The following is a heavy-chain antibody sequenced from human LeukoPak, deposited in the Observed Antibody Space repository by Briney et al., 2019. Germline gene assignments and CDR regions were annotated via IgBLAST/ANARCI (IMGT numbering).Heavy chain of an antibody. V-gene: IGHV1-2*02. CDR3: ARERGDGYPFDF. D-gene: IGHD5-24*01. CDR1: GYTLTGYY. J-gene: IGHJ4*02. CDR2: INPNSGGT. Sequence: ASVKVSCKASGYTLTGYYMHWVRQAPGQGLEWMGWINPNSGGTNYAQKFQGRVTMTRDTSISTAYLELSRLRSDDTAVYYCARERGDGYPFDFWGQGTLVTVSS.